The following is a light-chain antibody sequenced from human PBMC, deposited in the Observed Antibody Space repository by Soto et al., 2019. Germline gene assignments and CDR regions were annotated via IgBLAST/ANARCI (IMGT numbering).Light chain of an antibody. Sequence: EIVMTQSPATLSVSPGERVTLSCRASESIDFNLAWYQQKPGQAPRLLIYGASNRATGIPARFGGSGSGTEFTLTISSLQSEDFALYYCQQYNNWLTFGGGTKVDIK. CDR2: GAS. V-gene: IGKV3-15*01. CDR1: ESIDFN. J-gene: IGKJ4*01. CDR3: QQYNNWLT.